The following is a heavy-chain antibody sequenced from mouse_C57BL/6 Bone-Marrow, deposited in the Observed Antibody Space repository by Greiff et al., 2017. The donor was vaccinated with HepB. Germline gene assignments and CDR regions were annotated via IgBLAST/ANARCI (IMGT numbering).Heavy chain of an antibody. J-gene: IGHJ2*01. D-gene: IGHD2-12*01. CDR3: TGGTTFFDY. CDR1: GFNIKDYY. CDR2: IDPENGDT. V-gene: IGHV14-4*01. Sequence: EVQGVESGAELVRPGASVKLSCTASGFNIKDYYMHWVKQRPEQGLEWIGWIDPENGDTEYASKFQGKATITADTSSNTAYLQLSSLTSEDTAVYYCTGGTTFFDYWGQGTALTVSA.